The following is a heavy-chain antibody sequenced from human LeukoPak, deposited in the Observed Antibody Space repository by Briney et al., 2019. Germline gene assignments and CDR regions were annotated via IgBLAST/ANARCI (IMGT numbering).Heavy chain of an antibody. V-gene: IGHV4-61*02. D-gene: IGHD2-15*01. CDR1: GDSISSGTYY. J-gene: IGHJ6*03. CDR2: IYSSGTT. CDR3: ARLVRSFPGYYYYIDV. Sequence: SETLSLTCIVSGDSISSGTYYWSWIRQPAGKGLEWIGRIYSSGTTNYNPSLKSRVTISVDTSKNQFSLNLNSVTAADTAVYYCARLVRSFPGYYYYIDVWGKGTTVTISS.